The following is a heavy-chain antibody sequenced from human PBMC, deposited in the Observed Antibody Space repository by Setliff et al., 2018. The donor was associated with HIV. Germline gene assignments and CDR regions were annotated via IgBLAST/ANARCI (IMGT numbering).Heavy chain of an antibody. CDR3: VRDGYGYNGKGFDY. V-gene: IGHV4-4*07. D-gene: IGHD5-12*01. Sequence: PSETLSLTCTSSGDSISGYYWSWIRQPAGKGLEWIGRIYSSGNTNYNPSLKSRVTISIDTSNNQISLRLSSVTAADTAMYYCVRDGYGYNGKGFDYWGPGTLVTVSS. CDR1: GDSISGYY. CDR2: IYSSGNT. J-gene: IGHJ4*02.